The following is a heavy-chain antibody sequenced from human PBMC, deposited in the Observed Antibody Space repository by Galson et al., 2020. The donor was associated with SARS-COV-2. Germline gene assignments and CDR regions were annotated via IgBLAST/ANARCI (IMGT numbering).Heavy chain of an antibody. CDR2: ITSSSTT. Sequence: GESLNISCAASGFTFSSYNMNWVRQAPGKGLEWVSFITSSSTTYYADSVKGRFTISRDNAKNSLYLQMSGLRDDDTALYYCSRGLSSSWPFSDFWGQGALVTVSS. CDR3: SRGLSSSWPFSDF. CDR1: GFTFSSYN. D-gene: IGHD6-13*01. J-gene: IGHJ4*02. V-gene: IGHV3-48*02.